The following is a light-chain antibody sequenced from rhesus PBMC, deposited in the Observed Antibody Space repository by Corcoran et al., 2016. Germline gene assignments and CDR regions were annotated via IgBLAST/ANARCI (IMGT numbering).Light chain of an antibody. CDR3: CSYCSRSASI. J-gene: IGLJ1*01. V-gene: IGLV2-32*01. Sequence: QAALTQPRSVSGAPEQSVAIPCTGTSSDNGPYNGVSWYQQHPGTAPKLMIYDGRQRPSGVTDRFSGPKSGNTTSLTISGLLAEDEAAYYCCSYCSRSASIFGAGTRLTVL. CDR2: DGR. CDR1: SSDNGPYNG.